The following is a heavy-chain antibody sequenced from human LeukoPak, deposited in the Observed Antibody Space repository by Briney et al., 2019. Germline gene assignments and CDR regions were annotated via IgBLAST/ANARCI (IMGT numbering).Heavy chain of an antibody. CDR2: IYTSGST. Sequence: SETLSLTCTVSGGSISSYYWSWIRQPAAKGLEWIGRIYTSGSTNYNPSLKSRVTMSVDTSKNQFSLKLSSVTAADTAVYYCARVGYDSSGYIPMDVWGQGTTVTVSS. V-gene: IGHV4-4*07. CDR1: GGSISSYY. J-gene: IGHJ6*02. CDR3: ARVGYDSSGYIPMDV. D-gene: IGHD3-22*01.